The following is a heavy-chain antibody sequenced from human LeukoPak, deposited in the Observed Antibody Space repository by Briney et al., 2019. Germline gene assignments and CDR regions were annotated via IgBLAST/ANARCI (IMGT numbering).Heavy chain of an antibody. V-gene: IGHV3-23*01. CDR3: AKDLIVVVVAATPFDY. CDR1: GFTFSSYA. Sequence: QPGRSLRLSCAASGFTFSSYAMSWVRQAPGKGLEWVSAISGSGGSTYYADSVKGRFTISRDNSKNTLYLQMNSLRAEDTAVYYCAKDLIVVVVAATPFDYWGQGTLVTVSS. J-gene: IGHJ4*02. D-gene: IGHD2-15*01. CDR2: ISGSGGST.